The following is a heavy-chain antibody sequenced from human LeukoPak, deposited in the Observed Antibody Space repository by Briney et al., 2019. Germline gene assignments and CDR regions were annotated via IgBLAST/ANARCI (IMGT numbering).Heavy chain of an antibody. CDR1: GFTFSSYA. CDR2: ISGGGGST. Sequence: GGSLRLSCAASGFTFSSYAMSWVRQAPGKELEWVSAISGGGGSTYYADSVKGRFTISRDNSKNTLYLQMNGLRAEDTAVYYCAKGGVREYCSGGSCYSFDYWGQGTLVTVSS. J-gene: IGHJ4*02. D-gene: IGHD2-15*01. CDR3: AKGGVREYCSGGSCYSFDY. V-gene: IGHV3-23*01.